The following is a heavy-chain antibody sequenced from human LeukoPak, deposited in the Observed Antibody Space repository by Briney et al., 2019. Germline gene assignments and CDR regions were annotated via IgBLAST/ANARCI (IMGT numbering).Heavy chain of an antibody. Sequence: PGGSLRLSCAASGFTFSSYEMNWVRPAPGKGLEWVSYISSSGSTIYYADSVKGRFTIYRDNSKNTVYLQMNSLRPEDTAVYYCAARRLTVTTEIGYWGQGTLVTVSS. V-gene: IGHV3-48*03. D-gene: IGHD4-17*01. CDR3: AARRLTVTTEIGY. J-gene: IGHJ4*02. CDR1: GFTFSSYE. CDR2: ISSSGSTI.